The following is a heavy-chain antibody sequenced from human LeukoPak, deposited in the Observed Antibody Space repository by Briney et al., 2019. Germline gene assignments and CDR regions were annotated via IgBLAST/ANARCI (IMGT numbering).Heavy chain of an antibody. V-gene: IGHV3-49*04. CDR1: GFPFGDFG. Sequence: GSLRPPLTASGFPFGDFGFSWVRPAPGKGLGWVGFIRSKAYGETADYAASVKGRFTISRDDSKAIAYLQMNSLKTEDTAVYHCTRDRGAYNLYDYWGQGTLVTVSS. CDR2: IRSKAYGETA. D-gene: IGHD1-1*01. J-gene: IGHJ4*02. CDR3: TRDRGAYNLYDY.